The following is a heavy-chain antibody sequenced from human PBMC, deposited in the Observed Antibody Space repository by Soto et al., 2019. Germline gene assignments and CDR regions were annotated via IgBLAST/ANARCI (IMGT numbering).Heavy chain of an antibody. Sequence: GASVQVSCKASGYTFTSYGSSWVRQAPGQGLEWMGWISAYNGNTNYAQKLQGRVTMTTDTSTSTAYMELRGLRSDDTAVYYCAREDSSGWKYYFDYWGQGTLVTVSS. J-gene: IGHJ4*02. CDR2: ISAYNGNT. V-gene: IGHV1-18*01. D-gene: IGHD6-19*01. CDR1: GYTFTSYG. CDR3: AREDSSGWKYYFDY.